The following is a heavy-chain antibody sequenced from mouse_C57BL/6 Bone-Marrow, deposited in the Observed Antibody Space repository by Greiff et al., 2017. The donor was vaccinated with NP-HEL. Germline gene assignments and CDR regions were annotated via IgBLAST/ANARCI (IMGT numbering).Heavy chain of an antibody. D-gene: IGHD2-3*01. J-gene: IGHJ2*01. Sequence: VQGVESGPELVKPGASVKISCKASGYAFSSSWMNWVKQRPGTGLEWIGRIYPGDGDTNYNGKFKGKATLTADKSSSTAYMQLSSLTSEDSAVYCGAGVDGYYGFDYWGQGTTLTVSS. CDR3: AGVDGYYGFDY. CDR1: GYAFSSSW. CDR2: IYPGDGDT. V-gene: IGHV1-82*01.